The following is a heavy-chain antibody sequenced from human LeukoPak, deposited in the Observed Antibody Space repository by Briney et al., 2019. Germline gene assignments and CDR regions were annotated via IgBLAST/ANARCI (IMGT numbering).Heavy chain of an antibody. CDR2: IYYSGST. V-gene: IGHV4-39*07. Sequence: SETLSLTCTVSGDSISSSSYYWGWIRQPPGKELEWIGSIYYSGSTYYNPSLNSRVTISVDTSKNQFSLKLSSVTAADTAVYYCARLPLIATTRGGFDPWGQGTLVTVSS. D-gene: IGHD1/OR15-1a*01. J-gene: IGHJ5*02. CDR3: ARLPLIATTRGGFDP. CDR1: GDSISSSSYY.